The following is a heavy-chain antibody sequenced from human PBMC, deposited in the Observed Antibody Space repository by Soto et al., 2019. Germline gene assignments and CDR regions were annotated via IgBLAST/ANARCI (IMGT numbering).Heavy chain of an antibody. J-gene: IGHJ6*02. CDR1: GYSFTSYW. V-gene: IGHV5-51*01. Sequence: GESLKISCKGSGYSFTSYWIGWVRQMPGKGLEWMGIIYPGDSDTRYSPSFQGQVTISADKSISTAYLQWSSLKASDTAMYYCARHVQDDFWSGYNAAYYYGMDVWGQGTTVTVS. CDR2: IYPGDSDT. D-gene: IGHD3-3*01. CDR3: ARHVQDDFWSGYNAAYYYGMDV.